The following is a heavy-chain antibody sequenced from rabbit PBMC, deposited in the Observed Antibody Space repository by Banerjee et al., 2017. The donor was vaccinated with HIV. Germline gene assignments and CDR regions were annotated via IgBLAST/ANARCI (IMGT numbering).Heavy chain of an antibody. CDR3: ARADNTYDSLDL. CDR1: GFTLSSYW. CDR2: IYAGSSGST. Sequence: QSLEESGGGLVKPEGSLTLSCKASGFTLSSYWMCWVRQAPGKGLEWIACIYAGSSGSTYYASWAKGRFTISKTSSTTVTLQMTSLTAADTATYFCARADNTYDSLDLWGPGTLVTV. D-gene: IGHD6-1*01. V-gene: IGHV1S40*01. J-gene: IGHJ4*01.